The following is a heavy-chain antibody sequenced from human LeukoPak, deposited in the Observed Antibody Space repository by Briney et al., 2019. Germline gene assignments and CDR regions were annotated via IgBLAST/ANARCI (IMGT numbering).Heavy chain of an antibody. J-gene: IGHJ6*02. Sequence: PSETLSLTCPVSGASITTDFYYWGWIRQPPGKGLEWIGSIYHSGSTYYNPSLQGRATISVETSKNLFSLRLNSVTAADTAVYYCARLAPGDSYFYGMDVWGRGTTVTVSS. V-gene: IGHV4-39*01. CDR2: IYHSGST. CDR1: GASITTDFYY. CDR3: ARLAPGDSYFYGMDV. D-gene: IGHD1-26*01.